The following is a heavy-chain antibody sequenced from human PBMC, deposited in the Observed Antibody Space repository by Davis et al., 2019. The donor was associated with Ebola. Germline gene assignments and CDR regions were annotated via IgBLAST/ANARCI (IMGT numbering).Heavy chain of an antibody. CDR1: GFTFRNYG. J-gene: IGHJ6*02. V-gene: IGHV3-30*02. Sequence: GESLKISCAASGFTFRNYGMHWVRQAPGKGLEWVAFIRYDGSSKYYADSVKGRFTISRDNSKNTMYLQMNSLRVEDTAVYYCAKAKHAVYYFYGMDVWGQGTTVTVPS. CDR3: AKAKHAVYYFYGMDV. CDR2: IRYDGSSK.